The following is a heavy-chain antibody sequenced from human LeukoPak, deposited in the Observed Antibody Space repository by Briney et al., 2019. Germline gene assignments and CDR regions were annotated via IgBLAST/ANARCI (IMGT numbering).Heavy chain of an antibody. Sequence: PSETLSLTCTVSGGSVSSEYWSWIRQSPGKGLGWIGYIYNNENTDYNPSLKSRVTISVDTSKNQFSLTLSSVTAADSAVYYCAGEGRRMVRSWGQRMLVTVSS. D-gene: IGHD3-10*01. CDR1: GGSVSSEY. CDR3: AGEGRRMVRS. V-gene: IGHV4-59*02. J-gene: IGHJ4*02. CDR2: IYNNENT.